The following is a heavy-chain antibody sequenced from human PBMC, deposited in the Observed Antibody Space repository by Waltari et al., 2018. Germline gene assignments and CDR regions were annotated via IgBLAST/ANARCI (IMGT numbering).Heavy chain of an antibody. J-gene: IGHJ4*02. Sequence: QVQLVQSGAEVKKPGSSVKVSCKASGGTFSSYTISWVLQAPGQGLEWMGRIIPSLGIANYAQKFQGRVTITADKSTSTAYMELSSLRSEDTAVYYCAGGDTGLDYWGQGTLVTVSS. CDR2: IIPSLGIA. D-gene: IGHD5-18*01. CDR3: AGGDTGLDY. V-gene: IGHV1-69*02. CDR1: GGTFSSYT.